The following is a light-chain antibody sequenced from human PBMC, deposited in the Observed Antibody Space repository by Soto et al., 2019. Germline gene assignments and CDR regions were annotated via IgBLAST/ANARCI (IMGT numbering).Light chain of an antibody. V-gene: IGLV4-69*01. J-gene: IGLJ3*02. CDR2: LNSDGSH. CDR1: SGHSSYA. CDR3: QTWVTGIRV. Sequence: QPVLTQSPSASASLGASVKLTCTLSSGHSSYAIAWHQQQPEKGPRYLMKLNSDGSHKKGDGIPDRFSGSSSGAERYLTLSSLQSEDEADYYCQTWVTGIRVFGGGTKLTVL.